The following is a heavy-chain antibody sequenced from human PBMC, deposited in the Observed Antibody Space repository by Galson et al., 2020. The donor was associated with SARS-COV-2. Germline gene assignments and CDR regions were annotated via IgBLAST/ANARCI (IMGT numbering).Heavy chain of an antibody. D-gene: IGHD2-15*01. CDR1: GGTIFRSTYY. CDR3: ARRTWQGVVDH. V-gene: IGHV4-39*01. CDR2: IYYSGNT. J-gene: IGHJ4*02. Sequence: ESLKISCTVSGGTIFRSTYYWGCIRPTPGQGLEWIGSIYYSGNTYFKPSLKSLVVISVDTSKNHFSLSLRSVTAADTAVYYCARRTWQGVVDHWGQGTLVRVSS.